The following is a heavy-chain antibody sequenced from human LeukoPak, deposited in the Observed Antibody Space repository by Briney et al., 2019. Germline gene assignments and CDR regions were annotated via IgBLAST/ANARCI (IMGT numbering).Heavy chain of an antibody. CDR2: INHSGST. V-gene: IGHV4-34*01. Sequence: LRLSCAASGFTFSSYEMNWVRQPPGKGLEWIGEINHSGSTNYNPSLKSRVTISVDTSKNQFSLKLSSVTAADTAVYYCARETDYWGQGTLVTVSS. CDR3: ARETDY. J-gene: IGHJ4*02. CDR1: GFTFSSYE.